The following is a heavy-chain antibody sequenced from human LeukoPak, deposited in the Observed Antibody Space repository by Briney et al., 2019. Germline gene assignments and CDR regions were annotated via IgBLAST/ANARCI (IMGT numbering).Heavy chain of an antibody. V-gene: IGHV3-30-3*01. CDR1: GFTFSSYA. CDR2: ISYDGSNK. Sequence: GGSLRLSCAASGFTFSSYAMHWVRQAPGKGLEWVAVISYDGSNKYYADSVKGRFTISRDNSKNTLYLQMNSLRAEDTAVYYCARGEAGYGMDVWGQGTTVTVSS. J-gene: IGHJ6*02. D-gene: IGHD6-19*01. CDR3: ARGEAGYGMDV.